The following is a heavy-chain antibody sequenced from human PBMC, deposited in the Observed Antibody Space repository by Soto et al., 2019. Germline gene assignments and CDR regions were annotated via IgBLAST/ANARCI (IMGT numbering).Heavy chain of an antibody. CDR1: GYTFTGYY. J-gene: IGHJ4*02. V-gene: IGHV1-2*04. CDR3: ARDSQTPSDYIWGSYRYILAFDY. D-gene: IGHD3-16*02. CDR2: INPNSGGT. Sequence: ASVKVSCKASGYTFTGYYIHWVRQAPGQGLEWMGWINPNSGGTNYAQKFQGWVTMTRDTSISTAYMELSRLRSDDTAVYYCARDSQTPSDYIWGSYRYILAFDYWGQGTLVNVSS.